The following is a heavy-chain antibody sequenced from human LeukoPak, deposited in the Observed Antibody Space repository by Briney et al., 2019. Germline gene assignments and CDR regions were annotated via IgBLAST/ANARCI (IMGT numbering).Heavy chain of an antibody. CDR1: GFTFSSYS. Sequence: GGSLRLSCAASGFTFSSYSMNWVRQAPGKGLEWVSSISSSSYIYYADSVKGRFTISRDNAKNSLYLQMNSLRAEDTAVYYCARGRDYIWGSYDYWGQGTLVTVSS. J-gene: IGHJ4*02. D-gene: IGHD3-16*01. CDR2: ISSSSYI. CDR3: ARGRDYIWGSYDY. V-gene: IGHV3-21*01.